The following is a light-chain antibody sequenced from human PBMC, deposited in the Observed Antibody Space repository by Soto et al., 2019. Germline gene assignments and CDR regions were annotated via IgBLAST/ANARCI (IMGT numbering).Light chain of an antibody. V-gene: IGKV3-20*01. CDR3: QQYGGSPRT. CDR2: GAS. J-gene: IGKJ1*01. CDR1: RSVSSS. Sequence: EIVLTQSPGTLSLSPGEGATLSCRASRSVSSSLAWYQQKRGQAPRLLIHGASSRATGIPDRFSGSGSGTDFTLTISRLEPEDFAVYYCQQYGGSPRTFGQGTKVEVK.